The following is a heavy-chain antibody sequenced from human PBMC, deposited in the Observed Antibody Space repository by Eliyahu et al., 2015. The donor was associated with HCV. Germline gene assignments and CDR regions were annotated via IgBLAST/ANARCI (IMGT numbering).Heavy chain of an antibody. V-gene: IGHV1-69*01. CDR2: VTPLFKRT. Sequence: QERLLQSGAEVKKPGSSIKVSCRSSGDTFSKSAITWVRQAPGHGLEWMGAVTPLFKRTDYAPKFQGRLTINADETTNTAFMELTSLRSEDTAVYFCASGWPKSPSDVWGQGTLVTVSS. D-gene: IGHD5-24*01. J-gene: IGHJ3*01. CDR3: ASGWPKSPSDV. CDR1: GDTFSKSA.